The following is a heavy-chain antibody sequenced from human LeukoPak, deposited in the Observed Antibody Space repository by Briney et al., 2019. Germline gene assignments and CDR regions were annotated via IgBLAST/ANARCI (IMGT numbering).Heavy chain of an antibody. V-gene: IGHV1-2*02. CDR1: GYTFTGYY. D-gene: IGHD2-2*01. Sequence: ASVKVSCKTSGYTFTGYYMHWVRQAPGQGLEWMGWISPNSGGTNYAQKFQGRVTMTRDTSISTAYMELSRLRSDATAVCYCARADIVVVPAAMKYYYYYYMDVWGKGTTVTVSS. J-gene: IGHJ6*03. CDR2: ISPNSGGT. CDR3: ARADIVVVPAAMKYYYYYYMDV.